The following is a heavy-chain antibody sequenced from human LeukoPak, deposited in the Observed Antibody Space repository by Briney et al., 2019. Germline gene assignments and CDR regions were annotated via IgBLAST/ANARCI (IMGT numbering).Heavy chain of an antibody. Sequence: GGSLRLSCAASGFTFSSYAMSWVRQAPGKGLEWVSAISGSGGSTYYADSVKGRFTISRDNSKNTLYLQMNSPRAEDTAVYYCAKDQVLRFLEWLLEGVFDYWGQGTLVTVSS. D-gene: IGHD3-3*01. J-gene: IGHJ4*02. CDR3: AKDQVLRFLEWLLEGVFDY. V-gene: IGHV3-23*01. CDR1: GFTFSSYA. CDR2: ISGSGGST.